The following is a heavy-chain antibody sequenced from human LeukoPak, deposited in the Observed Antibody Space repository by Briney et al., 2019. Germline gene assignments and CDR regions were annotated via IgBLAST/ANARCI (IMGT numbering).Heavy chain of an antibody. D-gene: IGHD3-22*01. Sequence: GASVKVSCKASGYTFTSYAMNWVRQAPGQGLERMGWINTNTGNPTYAQGFTGRFVFSLDTSVSTAYLQISSLKAEDTAVYYCARDRLAGYYYDSSGQYFDYWGQGTLVTVSS. V-gene: IGHV7-4-1*02. CDR1: GYTFTSYA. CDR2: INTNTGNP. CDR3: ARDRLAGYYYDSSGQYFDY. J-gene: IGHJ4*02.